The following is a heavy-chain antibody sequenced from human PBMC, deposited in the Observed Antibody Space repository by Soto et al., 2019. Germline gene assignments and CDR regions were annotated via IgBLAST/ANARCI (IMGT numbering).Heavy chain of an antibody. J-gene: IGHJ5*02. Sequence: GGSLRLSCAASGFTFRTYGMHWVRQAPGKGLEWVAGTSYDGSNEYYADSVKGRFTISRDNSKNTLYLQMNSLRPEDTAVYFCAKDPQWLAPGGWFDPWGQGTLVNVSS. CDR3: AKDPQWLAPGGWFDP. CDR2: TSYDGSNE. D-gene: IGHD6-19*01. V-gene: IGHV3-30*18. CDR1: GFTFRTYG.